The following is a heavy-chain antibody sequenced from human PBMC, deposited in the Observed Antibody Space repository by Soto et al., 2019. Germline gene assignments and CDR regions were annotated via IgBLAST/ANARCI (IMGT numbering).Heavy chain of an antibody. D-gene: IGHD5-12*01. CDR1: GGSISSGGYY. V-gene: IGHV4-31*03. J-gene: IGHJ4*02. CDR3: ASALRVEMATIGFFSSVMGLPYFDY. Sequence: SETLSLTCTVSGGSISSGGYYWSWIRQHPGKGLEWIGYIYYSGSTYYNPSLKSRVTISVDTSKNQFSLKLSSVTAADTAVYYCASALRVEMATIGFFSSVMGLPYFDYWGQGTLVTVSS. CDR2: IYYSGST.